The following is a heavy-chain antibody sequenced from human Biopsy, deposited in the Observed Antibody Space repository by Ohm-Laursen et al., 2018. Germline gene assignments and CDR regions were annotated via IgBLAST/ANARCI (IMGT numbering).Heavy chain of an antibody. CDR3: ARDRGYYSDRTVPGYFDL. J-gene: IGHJ2*01. Sequence: SETLSLTCTVSGGSISSDYWSWIRQPPGKGLQWIGYVYYTGSTDYNPSLQSRVTISVDTSKNHFSLRLRPVTSADTAIFYCARDRGYYSDRTVPGYFDLWGRGTLVTVSS. CDR2: VYYTGST. D-gene: IGHD3-22*01. CDR1: GGSISSDY. V-gene: IGHV4-59*01.